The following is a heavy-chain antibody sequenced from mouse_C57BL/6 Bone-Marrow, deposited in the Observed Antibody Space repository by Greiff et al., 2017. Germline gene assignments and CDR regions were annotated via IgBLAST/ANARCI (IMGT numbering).Heavy chain of an antibody. CDR2: IYPGNSDT. CDR1: GYTFTSYW. Sequence: EVQLQQSGTVLARPGASVKMSCKTSGYTFTSYWMHWVKQRPGQGLEWFGAIYPGNSDTSYNQKFKGKAKLTAGTYASTAYMELSGLTNEDSAFEICTGFSTTVVAPYYFDYWGQGTTLTVSA. D-gene: IGHD1-1*01. CDR3: TGFSTTVVAPYYFDY. V-gene: IGHV1-5*01. J-gene: IGHJ2*01.